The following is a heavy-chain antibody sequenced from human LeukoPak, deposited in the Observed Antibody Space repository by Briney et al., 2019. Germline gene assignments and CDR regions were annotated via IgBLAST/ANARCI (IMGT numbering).Heavy chain of an antibody. Sequence: SGGSLRLSCAASGLTFSSYSMNWVRQAPGKGLEWVSYISSSSSTIYYADSVKGRFTISRDNAKNSLYLQMNSLRAEDTAVYYCARESVAGIDYWGQGTLVTVSS. CDR3: ARESVAGIDY. V-gene: IGHV3-48*01. D-gene: IGHD6-19*01. J-gene: IGHJ4*02. CDR1: GLTFSSYS. CDR2: ISSSSSTI.